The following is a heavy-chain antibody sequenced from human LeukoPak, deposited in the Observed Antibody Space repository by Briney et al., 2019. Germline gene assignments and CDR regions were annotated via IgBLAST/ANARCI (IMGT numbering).Heavy chain of an antibody. CDR3: AGAEQLWSEFDY. D-gene: IGHD5-18*01. V-gene: IGHV3-7*01. Sequence: GGPLRLSCAASGFTFSSYWMTWVRQAPGKGLEWVANIKQHGSEKNYVDSVKGRFTISRDNAKNSLYLQMNSLRAEDTAVYYCAGAEQLWSEFDYWGQGTLVTVSS. CDR2: IKQHGSEK. CDR1: GFTFSSYW. J-gene: IGHJ4*02.